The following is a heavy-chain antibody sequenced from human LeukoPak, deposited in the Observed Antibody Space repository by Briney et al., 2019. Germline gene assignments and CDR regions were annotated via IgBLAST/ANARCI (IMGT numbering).Heavy chain of an antibody. D-gene: IGHD2-15*01. J-gene: IGHJ4*02. CDR2: VRGSGGST. V-gene: IGHV3-23*01. CDR3: AAHKPIFTTPFDY. Sequence: GGSLRLSCAASGFTFSSYAMSWVRQAPGKGLEWVSAVRGSGGSTYYADSVKGRFTISRDNSKNTLYLQMNSLRAEDTAVYYCAAHKPIFTTPFDYWGQGTLVTVSS. CDR1: GFTFSSYA.